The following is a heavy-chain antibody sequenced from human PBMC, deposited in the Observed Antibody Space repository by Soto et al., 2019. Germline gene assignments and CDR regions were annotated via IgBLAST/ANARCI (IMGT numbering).Heavy chain of an antibody. Sequence: RXGSLTVAIAASGSSVDDYASHWVRQAPGKGLEWDSLISWDVGSTYYADSVKGRFTISRDNSKNSLYLQMNSLRAEDTSLYYCGKAGVTGNWYFDLWGRRTLVNVSS. D-gene: IGHD1-20*01. CDR1: GSSVDDYA. V-gene: IGHV3-43D*04. CDR2: ISWDVGST. J-gene: IGHJ2*01. CDR3: GKAGVTGNWYFDL.